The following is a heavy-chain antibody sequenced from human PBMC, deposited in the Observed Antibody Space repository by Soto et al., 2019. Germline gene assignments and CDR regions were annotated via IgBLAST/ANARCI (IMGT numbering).Heavy chain of an antibody. D-gene: IGHD1-7*01. Sequence: GGSLRLSCAASGFTFSSYSMNWVRQAPGKGLGWVSSISSSSSYIYYADSVKGRFTISRDNAKNSLYLQMNSLRAEDTAVYYCARDSTGTTSAAYWGQGTLVTVSS. CDR1: GFTFSSYS. V-gene: IGHV3-21*01. J-gene: IGHJ4*02. CDR3: ARDSTGTTSAAY. CDR2: ISSSSSYI.